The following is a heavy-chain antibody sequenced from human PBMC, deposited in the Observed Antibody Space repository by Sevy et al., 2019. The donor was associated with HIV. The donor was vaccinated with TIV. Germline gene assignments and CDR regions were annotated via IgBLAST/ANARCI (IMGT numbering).Heavy chain of an antibody. V-gene: IGHV3-53*01. Sequence: GGSLRLSCAASGFTVSSNYMSWVRQAPGKGLEWVSVIYSGVSISYADSVKGRFTISRDNSKNTLYLQMNSLRAEDTAVYYCAVVAEGYWGQGTLVTVSS. D-gene: IGHD6-13*01. CDR3: AVVAEGY. CDR1: GFTVSSNY. J-gene: IGHJ4*02. CDR2: IYSGVSI.